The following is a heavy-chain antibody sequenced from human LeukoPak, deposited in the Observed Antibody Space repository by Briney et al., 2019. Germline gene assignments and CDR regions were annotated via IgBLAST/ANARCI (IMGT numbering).Heavy chain of an antibody. CDR2: ISASGSSV. D-gene: IGHD2-15*01. V-gene: IGHV3-21*01. CDR3: ARESNRRLHYYGIDV. CDR1: DFTFKNFS. J-gene: IGHJ6*02. Sequence: PGGSLRLSCSASDFTFKNFSMNWVRQAPGKGPEWVSSISASGSSVYYADSVKGRFTISRDSSNNTLFLQMNSLRAEDTAVYYCARESNRRLHYYGIDVWGLGTTVTVSS.